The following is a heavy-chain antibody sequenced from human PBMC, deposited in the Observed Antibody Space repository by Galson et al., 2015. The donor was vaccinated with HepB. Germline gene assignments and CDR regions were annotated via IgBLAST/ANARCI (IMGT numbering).Heavy chain of an antibody. CDR2: IKEDGSER. D-gene: IGHD6-19*01. Sequence: SLRLSCAVSRFIFWNDWMAWVRQAPGKGLEWVANIKEDGSERYYVDSVDGRFTISRDNDRNILYLQMNSLRVEDTAVYYCARAGLYPGLHDHWGQGTPVTVSS. CDR3: ARAGLYPGLHDH. V-gene: IGHV3-7*03. J-gene: IGHJ4*02. CDR1: RFIFWNDW.